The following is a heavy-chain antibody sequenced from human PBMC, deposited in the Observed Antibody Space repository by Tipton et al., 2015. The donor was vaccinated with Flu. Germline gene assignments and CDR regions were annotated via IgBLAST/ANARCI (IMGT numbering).Heavy chain of an antibody. CDR1: GGSFSGYY. V-gene: IGHV4-34*01. CDR2: INHSGST. D-gene: IGHD3-3*01. J-gene: IGHJ4*02. CDR3: ARGRGDFWSGDFDY. Sequence: TLSLTCAVYGGSFSGYYWSWIRQPPGKGLEWIGEINHSGSTNYNPSLKSRVTISVDTSKNQFPLKLSSVTAADTAVYYCARGRGDFWSGDFDYWGQGTLVTVSS.